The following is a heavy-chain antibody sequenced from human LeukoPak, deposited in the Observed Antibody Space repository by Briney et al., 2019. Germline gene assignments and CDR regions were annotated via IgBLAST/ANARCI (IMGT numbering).Heavy chain of an antibody. J-gene: IGHJ4*02. V-gene: IGHV4-34*01. CDR3: ARFAFGELINSANDY. CDR1: GGSFSGYY. Sequence: PSETLSLTCAVYGGSFSGYYWSWIRQPPGKGLEWIGEINHSGSTNYNPSLKSRVTISVDMSKNQFSLKLSSVTAADTAVYYCARFAFGELINSANDYWGQGTLVTVSS. CDR2: INHSGST. D-gene: IGHD3-10*01.